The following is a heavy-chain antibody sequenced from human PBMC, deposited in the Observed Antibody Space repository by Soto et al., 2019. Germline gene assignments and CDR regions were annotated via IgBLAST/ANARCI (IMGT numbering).Heavy chain of an antibody. Sequence: GGSLRLSCAASGFTFSSYAMSWVRQAPGKGLEWVSAISGSGGSTYYADSVKGRFTISRDNSKNTLYLQMNSLRAEDTAVYYCAKGGHYYDSSGYSYWGQGTLVTVSS. J-gene: IGHJ4*02. D-gene: IGHD3-22*01. CDR2: ISGSGGST. CDR3: AKGGHYYDSSGYSY. V-gene: IGHV3-23*01. CDR1: GFTFSSYA.